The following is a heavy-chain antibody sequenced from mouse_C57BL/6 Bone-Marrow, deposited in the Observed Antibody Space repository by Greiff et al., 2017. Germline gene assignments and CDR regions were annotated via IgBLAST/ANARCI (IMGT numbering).Heavy chain of an antibody. Sequence: QVQLQQSGAELVRPGASVKLSCKASGYTFTDYYINWVKQRPGQGLEWIARIYPGSGNTYYNEKFKGKATLTAEKSSSTAYMQLSSLTSEDSAVYFCARRGYYSNCYAMDYWGQGTSVTVSS. J-gene: IGHJ4*01. CDR3: ARRGYYSNCYAMDY. CDR1: GYTFTDYY. V-gene: IGHV1-76*01. CDR2: IYPGSGNT. D-gene: IGHD2-5*01.